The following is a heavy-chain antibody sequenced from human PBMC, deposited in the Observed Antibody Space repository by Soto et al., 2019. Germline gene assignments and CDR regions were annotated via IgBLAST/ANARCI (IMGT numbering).Heavy chain of an antibody. CDR1: GFTFSGSA. V-gene: IGHV3-73*02. J-gene: IGHJ6*02. Sequence: EVQLVESGGGLVQPGGSLKLSCAASGFTFSGSAMHWVRQASGKGLEWVGRIRSKANSYATAYAASVKGRFTISRDDSQNTAYLQMNSLKTEDTAVYYCTTTMVRGVVDVWGQGTTVTVSS. CDR2: IRSKANSYAT. D-gene: IGHD3-10*01. CDR3: TTTMVRGVVDV.